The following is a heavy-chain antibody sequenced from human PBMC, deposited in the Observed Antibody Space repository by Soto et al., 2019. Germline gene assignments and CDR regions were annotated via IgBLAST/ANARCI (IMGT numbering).Heavy chain of an antibody. D-gene: IGHD6-19*01. CDR2: FDPEDGET. CDR1: GYTLTELS. V-gene: IGHV1-24*01. J-gene: IGHJ3*02. CDR3: ATVHSSALGDAFDI. Sequence: ASVKVSCKVSGYTLTELSMHWVRQAPGKGLEWMGGFDPEDGETIYAQKFQGRVTMTEDTSTDTAYMELSSLRSEDTAVYYCATVHSSALGDAFDIWGQGTMVTVSS.